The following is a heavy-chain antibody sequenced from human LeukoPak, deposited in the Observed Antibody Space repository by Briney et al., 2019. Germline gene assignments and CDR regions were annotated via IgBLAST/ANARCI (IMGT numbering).Heavy chain of an antibody. CDR3: AKEGGYSYGFGIGDDALDI. CDR2: INSDGSST. CDR1: GFTFSSYW. D-gene: IGHD5-18*01. V-gene: IGHV3-74*01. J-gene: IGHJ3*02. Sequence: GSLRLSCAASGFTFSSYWMHWVRQAPGKGLVWVSRINSDGSSTSYADPVKGRFTISRDNAKNTLYLQMNSLRAEDTAVYYCAKEGGYSYGFGIGDDALDIWGQGTMVTVSS.